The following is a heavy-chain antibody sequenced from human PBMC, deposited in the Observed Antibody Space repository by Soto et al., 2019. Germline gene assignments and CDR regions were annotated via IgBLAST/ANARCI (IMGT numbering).Heavy chain of an antibody. CDR2: ISGYNGNT. CDR1: GYTFSNYG. Sequence: QVQLVQSGAEVKKPGASVTVSCKTSGYTFSNYGINWVRQAPGQGLEWMGSISGYNGNTNYAQTVQGRVTMTTATSTGTVYMELRSLKSDDTAIYYCSRFIMVGGWFDPNYYHGMDVWGQGTTVTVSS. J-gene: IGHJ6*02. CDR3: SRFIMVGGWFDPNYYHGMDV. D-gene: IGHD6-19*01. V-gene: IGHV1-18*01.